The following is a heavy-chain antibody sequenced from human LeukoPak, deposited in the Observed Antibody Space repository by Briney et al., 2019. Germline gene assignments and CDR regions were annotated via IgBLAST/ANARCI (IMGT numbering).Heavy chain of an antibody. D-gene: IGHD6-13*01. CDR1: GFAFSSNW. CDR2: ISTDARTI. J-gene: IGHJ4*02. V-gene: IGHV3-74*01. CDR3: VRGQATAWGLDF. Sequence: GGSLRLSCAASGFAFSSNWMHWVRQAPRKGLVWVSHISTDARTITYAAFVKGRFTISRDNAKNTLYLQMNSLRAEDTALYYCVRGQATAWGLDFWGQGTLVSVSS.